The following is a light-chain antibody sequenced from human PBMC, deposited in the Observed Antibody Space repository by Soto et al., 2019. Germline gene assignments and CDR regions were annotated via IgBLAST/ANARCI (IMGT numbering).Light chain of an antibody. CDR3: QQLNSYPLT. CDR2: VAS. CDR1: QGISSY. V-gene: IGKV1-9*01. Sequence: DIQLTQSPSFLSASVGDRVTITCRASQGISSYLAWYQQKPGKAPKLLIDVASTLQSGVPSRFSGSASGTEFTLTISSLQPEDFATYYCQQLNSYPLTFGGGTKVDNK. J-gene: IGKJ4*01.